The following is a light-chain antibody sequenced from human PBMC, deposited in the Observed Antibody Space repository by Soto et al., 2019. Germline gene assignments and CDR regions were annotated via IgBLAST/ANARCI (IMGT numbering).Light chain of an antibody. CDR1: QSVASSH. Sequence: EIVLTQSPGTLSLSPGERATLSCRASQSVASSHLGCDQHKPREAPRLLFYGASRRATGIPDRFSGSGSGTDFTLTINRLEPEDFAVYYCQQYGSSPTTFGGGTKVEIK. J-gene: IGKJ4*01. CDR2: GAS. V-gene: IGKV3-20*01. CDR3: QQYGSSPTT.